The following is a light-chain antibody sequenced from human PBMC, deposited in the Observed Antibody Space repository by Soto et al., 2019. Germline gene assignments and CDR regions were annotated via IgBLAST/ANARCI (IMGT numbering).Light chain of an antibody. CDR3: QQYLDWPRT. Sequence: DIQMTQSPSSLSASVGDRVTITCRASQGIRNDLGWYQQKPGKAPKRLIYAASTLQSGVPSRFSGSGSGTVFTLTISSLQSDDFAVYYCQQYLDWPRTFGQGTKVDIK. CDR1: QGIRND. CDR2: AAS. V-gene: IGKV1-17*01. J-gene: IGKJ1*01.